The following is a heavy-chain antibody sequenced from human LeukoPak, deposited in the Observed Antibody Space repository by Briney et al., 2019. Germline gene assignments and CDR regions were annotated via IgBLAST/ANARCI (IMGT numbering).Heavy chain of an antibody. V-gene: IGHV4-59*08. CDR3: ARLGSDYYGSGSYYP. CDR1: GGSISSYY. D-gene: IGHD3-10*01. J-gene: IGHJ4*02. CDR2: IYYSGST. Sequence: SETLSLTCTVSGGSISSYYWSWIRQPPGKGLEWIGYIYYSGSTNYNPSLKSRVTISVDMSKNQFSLKLSSVTAADTAVYYCARLGSDYYGSGSYYPWGQGTLVTVSP.